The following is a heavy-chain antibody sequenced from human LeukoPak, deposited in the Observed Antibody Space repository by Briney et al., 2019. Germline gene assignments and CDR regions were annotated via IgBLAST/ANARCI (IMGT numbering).Heavy chain of an antibody. CDR2: IIPIFGTA. CDR3: ARAPGRYFDWLSGY. Sequence: ASVKVSCKASGGTFSRNAISWVRQAPGQGLEWMGGIIPIFGTANYAQKFQGRVTMTTDTSTSTAYMELRSLRSDDTAVYYCARAPGRYFDWLSGYWGQGTLVTVSS. CDR1: GGTFSRNA. J-gene: IGHJ4*02. V-gene: IGHV1-69*05. D-gene: IGHD3-9*01.